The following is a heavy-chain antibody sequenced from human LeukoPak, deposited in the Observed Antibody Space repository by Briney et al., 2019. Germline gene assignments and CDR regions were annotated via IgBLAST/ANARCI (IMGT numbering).Heavy chain of an antibody. Sequence: SETLSLTCTVSGGSISSGGYYWSWIRQHPGKGLEWIGYIYYSGSTYYNPSLKSRVTISVDTSKNQFSLKLSSVTAADTAVYYCARDRGYYYDSSGPNWFDPWGQGTLVTVSS. CDR3: ARDRGYYYDSSGPNWFDP. D-gene: IGHD3-22*01. V-gene: IGHV4-31*03. CDR2: IYYSGST. CDR1: GGSISSGGYY. J-gene: IGHJ5*02.